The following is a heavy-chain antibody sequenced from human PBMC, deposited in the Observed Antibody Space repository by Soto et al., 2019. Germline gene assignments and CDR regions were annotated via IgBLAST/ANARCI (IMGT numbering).Heavy chain of an antibody. Sequence: QVQLVQSGAEVKKPGASVKVSCKASGYTLTSYDINWVRQATGQGLEWMGWMNPNSGNTGYAQKFQGRVTMTRNTSISTAYMELSSLRSEDTAVYYCARGGAYMARGVITGFDPWGQGTLVTVSS. J-gene: IGHJ5*02. CDR2: MNPNSGNT. D-gene: IGHD3-10*01. V-gene: IGHV1-8*01. CDR1: GYTLTSYD. CDR3: ARGGAYMARGVITGFDP.